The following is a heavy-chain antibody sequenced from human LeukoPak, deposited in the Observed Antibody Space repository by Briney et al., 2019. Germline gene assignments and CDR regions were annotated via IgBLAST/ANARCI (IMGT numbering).Heavy chain of an antibody. D-gene: IGHD3-3*01. CDR2: VDYSGST. CDR3: ARDRDGVVIFH. J-gene: IGHJ4*02. V-gene: IGHV4-59*01. CDR1: GGSISSYY. Sequence: SETLSLTCTVSGGSISSYYWSWIRQPPGKGLEWIGYVDYSGSTNYNPSLKSRVIISVDTSKNQFSLKLSSVTAADTAVYYCARDRDGVVIFHWGQGTLVTVSS.